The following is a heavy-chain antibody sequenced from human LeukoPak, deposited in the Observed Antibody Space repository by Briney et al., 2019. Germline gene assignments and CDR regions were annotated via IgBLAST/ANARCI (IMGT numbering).Heavy chain of an antibody. CDR3: ARDNSWNGDFGGPYFDY. CDR2: ISSSSTYI. V-gene: IGHV3-21*01. CDR1: GFTFSSYN. J-gene: IGHJ4*02. D-gene: IGHD4-17*01. Sequence: GGSLRLSCAASGFTFSSYNMNWVRQAPGKGLEWVSSISSSSTYIYYADSVKGRFTISRDNAKNSLYLQMNSLRAEDTAVYYCARDNSWNGDFGGPYFDYWGQGTLVTVSS.